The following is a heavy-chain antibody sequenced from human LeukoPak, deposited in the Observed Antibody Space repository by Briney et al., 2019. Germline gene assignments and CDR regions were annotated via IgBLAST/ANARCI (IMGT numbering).Heavy chain of an antibody. CDR1: GYSISNGYY. Sequence: SETLSLTCTVSGYSISNGYYWGWIRQPPGKGLEWIGSIYHSWITDYNPSLKSRVTISVDTSKNQFSLNLSSVTAADTAVYYCARARISRGYYFDYWGQGTLVTIYS. J-gene: IGHJ4*02. CDR2: IYHSWIT. V-gene: IGHV4-38-2*02. CDR3: ARARISRGYYFDY. D-gene: IGHD2/OR15-2a*01.